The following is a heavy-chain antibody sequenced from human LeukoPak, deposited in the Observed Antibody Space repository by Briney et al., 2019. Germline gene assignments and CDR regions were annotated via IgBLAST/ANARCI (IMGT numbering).Heavy chain of an antibody. Sequence: GGSLGLSCAASGFTFSSYSMNWVRQAPGKGLEWVSSISSSSSYIYYADSVKGRFTISRDNAKNSLYLQMSSLRAEDTAVYYCARDGNVVATIGLDYWGQGTLVTVSS. CDR2: ISSSSSYI. CDR3: ARDGNVVATIGLDY. V-gene: IGHV3-21*01. CDR1: GFTFSSYS. J-gene: IGHJ4*02. D-gene: IGHD5-12*01.